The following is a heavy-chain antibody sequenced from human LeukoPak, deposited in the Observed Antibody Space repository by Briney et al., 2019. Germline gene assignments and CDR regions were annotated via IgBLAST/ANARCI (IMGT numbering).Heavy chain of an antibody. CDR2: ISAYNGNT. Sequence: ASVKVSCKASGGTFSSYAISWVRQAPGQGLEWMGWISAYNGNTNYAQKLQGRVTMTTDTSTSTAYMELRSLRSDDTAVYYCARDYDFWSGYYELVYWGQGTLVTVSS. CDR1: GGTFSSYA. CDR3: ARDYDFWSGYYELVY. V-gene: IGHV1-18*01. J-gene: IGHJ4*02. D-gene: IGHD3-3*01.